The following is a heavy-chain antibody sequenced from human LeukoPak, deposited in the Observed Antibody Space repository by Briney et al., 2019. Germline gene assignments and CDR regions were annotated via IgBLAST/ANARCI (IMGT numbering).Heavy chain of an antibody. CDR1: GYTFTSYD. CDR2: MNPNSGNT. J-gene: IGHJ6*02. Sequence: ASVKVSCKASGYTFTSYDINWVRQATGQGLEWMGWMNPNSGNTGYAQKFQGRVTMTRNTSIGTAYMELSSLRSEDTAVYYCARDAIMTTVITPDYYYGMDVWGQGTTVTVSS. V-gene: IGHV1-8*01. CDR3: ARDAIMTTVITPDYYYGMDV. D-gene: IGHD4-23*01.